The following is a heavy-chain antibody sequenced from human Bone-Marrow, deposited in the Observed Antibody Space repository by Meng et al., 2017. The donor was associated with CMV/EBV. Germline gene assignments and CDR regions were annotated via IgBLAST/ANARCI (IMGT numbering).Heavy chain of an antibody. CDR3: VRDMDASKGSAFDI. J-gene: IGHJ3*02. D-gene: IGHD2-2*03. V-gene: IGHV1-2*02. CDR1: GYRLTAHY. CDR2: IFPGSGAT. Sequence: ASVKVSCKASGYRLTAHYIHWVRKAPGQGLEWMGWIFPGSGATDYAQKFSDRVTMTRDMSISTFYMELSRLTSDDTAVYYCVRDMDASKGSAFDIWGQGTMVTVSS.